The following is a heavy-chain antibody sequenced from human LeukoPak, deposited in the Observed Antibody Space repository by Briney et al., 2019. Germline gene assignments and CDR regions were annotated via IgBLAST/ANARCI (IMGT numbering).Heavy chain of an antibody. Sequence: PGGSLRLSCTASGFTFSGYSMNWIRQAPGKGLEWVSSFGTRSTSVYHAGSVKGRFAISRDNAKNSLYLQMNSLRAEDTALYYCAREVSEGFDFWGQGTLVTVSS. CDR3: AREVSEGFDF. CDR2: FGTRSTSV. D-gene: IGHD3-22*01. J-gene: IGHJ4*02. CDR1: GFTFSGYS. V-gene: IGHV3-21*01.